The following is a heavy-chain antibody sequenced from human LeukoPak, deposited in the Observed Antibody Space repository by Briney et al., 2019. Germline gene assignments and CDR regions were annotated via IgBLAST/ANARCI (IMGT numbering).Heavy chain of an antibody. V-gene: IGHV4-30-2*01. CDR2: IYHSGST. Sequence: SQTLSLTCAVSGGSISSGGYSWSWIRQPPGKGLEWIGYIYHSGSTYYNPSLKSRVTISVDGSKNQFSLKLSSVTAADTAVYYCARGGARGASPFGYWGQGTLVTVSS. CDR3: ARGGARGASPFGY. D-gene: IGHD3-10*01. CDR1: GGSISSGGYS. J-gene: IGHJ4*02.